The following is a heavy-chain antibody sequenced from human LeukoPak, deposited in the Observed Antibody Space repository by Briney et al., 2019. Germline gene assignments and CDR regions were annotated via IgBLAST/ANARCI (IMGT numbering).Heavy chain of an antibody. D-gene: IGHD2-21*02. Sequence: GASVKVSCKASGYTFTGYYMHWVRQAPGQGLEWMGWINPNSGGTNYAQKFQGRVTMTRDTSISTAYMELSRLRSDDTAVYYCASAYCGGDCSPYNWFDPWGQGTLVTVSS. CDR1: GYTFTGYY. CDR2: INPNSGGT. V-gene: IGHV1-2*02. J-gene: IGHJ5*02. CDR3: ASAYCGGDCSPYNWFDP.